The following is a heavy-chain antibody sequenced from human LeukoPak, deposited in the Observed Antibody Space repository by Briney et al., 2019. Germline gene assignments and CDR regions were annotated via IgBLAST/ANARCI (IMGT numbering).Heavy chain of an antibody. CDR2: ISSSTSHT. D-gene: IGHD2-8*01. CDR1: GFTLSTYE. CDR3: ARDVSSSTRAFDI. V-gene: IGHV3-48*03. Sequence: GGSLRLSCAASGFTLSTYEMTWVRQAPGKGLEWVSFISSSTSHTFYADSVKGRFTIFRDTAKNSLYLQMNNLRGEDTAVYYCARDVSSSTRAFDIWGQGTMVAVSS. J-gene: IGHJ3*02.